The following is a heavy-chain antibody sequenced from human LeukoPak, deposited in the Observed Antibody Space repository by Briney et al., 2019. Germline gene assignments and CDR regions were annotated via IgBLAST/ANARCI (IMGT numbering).Heavy chain of an antibody. Sequence: SETLSLTCTVSGGSISSSSYYWGWIRQPPGKGLEWIGSIYYSGSTYYNPSLKSRVTISVDTSKNQFSLKLSSVTAADTAVYYCARGLVGATTSAFDIWGQGTMVTVSS. D-gene: IGHD1-26*01. V-gene: IGHV4-39*07. CDR1: GGSISSSSYY. CDR2: IYYSGST. CDR3: ARGLVGATTSAFDI. J-gene: IGHJ3*02.